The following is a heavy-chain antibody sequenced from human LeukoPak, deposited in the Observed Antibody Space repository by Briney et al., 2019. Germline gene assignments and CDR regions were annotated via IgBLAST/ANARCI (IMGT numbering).Heavy chain of an antibody. V-gene: IGHV3-30-3*01. CDR1: GFTFGSYA. Sequence: GGSLRLSCAASGFTFGSYAMHWVRQAPGKGLEWVAVISYDGSNKYYADSVKGRFTISRDNSKNTLYLQMNSLRAEDTAVYYCANPPGPYSRSDYWGQGTLVTVSS. D-gene: IGHD4-4*01. CDR3: ANPPGPYSRSDY. J-gene: IGHJ4*02. CDR2: ISYDGSNK.